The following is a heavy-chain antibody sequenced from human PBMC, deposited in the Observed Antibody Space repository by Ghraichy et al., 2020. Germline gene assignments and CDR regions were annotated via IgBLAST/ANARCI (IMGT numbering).Heavy chain of an antibody. J-gene: IGHJ4*02. Sequence: SETLSLTCTVSGGSISSGSYYWSWIRQPAGKGLEWIGRIYTSGSTNYNPSLKSRVTISVDTSTNQFSLKLSSVTAADTAVYYCARAPYSSSPALFFYYCGQGTLVTVSS. CDR2: IYTSGST. CDR1: GGSISSGSYY. CDR3: ARAPYSSSPALFFYY. D-gene: IGHD6-13*01. V-gene: IGHV4-61*02.